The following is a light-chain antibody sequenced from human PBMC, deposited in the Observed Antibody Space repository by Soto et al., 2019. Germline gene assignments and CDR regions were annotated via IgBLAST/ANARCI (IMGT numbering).Light chain of an antibody. CDR1: QSVSSSS. Sequence: EIVLTQSPGTLSLSPGERATLSCRASQSVSSSSLAWYQQKPGQAPRLLIYGASSRATGIPDRFSGSGSGTDFTLIISRLEPEHFAVYYCQQYGSSPRTFGQGTKVEIK. V-gene: IGKV3-20*01. J-gene: IGKJ1*01. CDR2: GAS. CDR3: QQYGSSPRT.